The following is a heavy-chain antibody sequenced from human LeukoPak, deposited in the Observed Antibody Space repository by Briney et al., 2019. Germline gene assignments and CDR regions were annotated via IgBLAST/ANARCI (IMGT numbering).Heavy chain of an antibody. CDR3: ATEGYCSSTSCYAFDY. V-gene: IGHV1-24*01. CDR2: FDPEDGET. D-gene: IGHD2-2*01. J-gene: IGHJ4*02. CDR1: GYTLTELS. Sequence: ASVKVSCKVSGYTLTELSMHWVRQAPGKGLEWMGGFDPEDGETTYAQKFQGRVTMTEDTSTDTAYMELSSLRSEDTAVYYCATEGYCSSTSCYAFDYWGQGTLVTVSS.